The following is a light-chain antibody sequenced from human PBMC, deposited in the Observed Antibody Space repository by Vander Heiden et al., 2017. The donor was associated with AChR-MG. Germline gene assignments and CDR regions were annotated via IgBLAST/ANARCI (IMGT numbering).Light chain of an antibody. CDR2: RDD. CDR1: SPNVGINY. Sequence: QSVLTPPPSVSGTPGQTVPISCSGISPNVGINYVSWYQQFPGTAPKRLSARDDQRPSGVPERFSDSKSGTSASLAISGLRSEDEADDFCAAWDDRLTSVIFGGGTKLTVL. V-gene: IGLV1-47*01. CDR3: AAWDDRLTSVI. J-gene: IGLJ2*01.